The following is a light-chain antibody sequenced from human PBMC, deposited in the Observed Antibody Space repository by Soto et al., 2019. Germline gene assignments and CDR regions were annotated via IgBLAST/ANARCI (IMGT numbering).Light chain of an antibody. J-gene: IGKJ5*01. Sequence: DIVMTQFPLSLPVTPGEPASISCRSSQSLLHSNGHNYLDWSLQKPGQSPQLLIYLGSNRASGVPDRFSGSGSGTDFTLKISRVEAEDVGVYYCMQVLHSITFGQGTRLEMK. V-gene: IGKV2-28*01. CDR1: QSLLHSNGHNY. CDR2: LGS. CDR3: MQVLHSIT.